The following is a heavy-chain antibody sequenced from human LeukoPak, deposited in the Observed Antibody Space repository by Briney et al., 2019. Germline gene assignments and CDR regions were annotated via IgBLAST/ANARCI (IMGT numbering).Heavy chain of an antibody. CDR1: GGSISSGGYS. Sequence: PSETLSLTCAVSGGSISSGGYSWSWIRQPPGKGLEWIGYIYHSGSTYYNPSLKCRVTISVDRSKNQFSLKLSSVTVADTAVYYCARSYGSGLNWFDPWGQGTLVTVSS. CDR3: ARSYGSGLNWFDP. J-gene: IGHJ5*02. V-gene: IGHV4-30-2*01. CDR2: IYHSGST. D-gene: IGHD3-10*01.